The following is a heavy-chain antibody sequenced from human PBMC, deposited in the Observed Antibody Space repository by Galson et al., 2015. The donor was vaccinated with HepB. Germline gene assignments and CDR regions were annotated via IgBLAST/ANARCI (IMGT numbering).Heavy chain of an antibody. CDR2: IWYDGSNK. Sequence: SLRLSCAASGFTFSSYGMHWVRQAPGKGLEWVAVIWYDGSNKYYADSVKGRFTISRDNSKNTLYLQMNSLRAEDTAVYYCARDPATMAFDYWGQGTLVTVSS. V-gene: IGHV3-33*01. J-gene: IGHJ4*02. CDR3: ARDPATMAFDY. D-gene: IGHD5-24*01. CDR1: GFTFSSYG.